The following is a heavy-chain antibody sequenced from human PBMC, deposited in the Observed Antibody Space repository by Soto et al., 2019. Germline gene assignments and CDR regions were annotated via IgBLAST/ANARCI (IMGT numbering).Heavy chain of an antibody. Sequence: SQTLSLTCAISGDSVSSNSAAWHWFRQSPSRGLEWLGRTYYRSRWYSDYSVSLTSRITINPDTSNNQFSLHLNSVTPEDTAVYYWARDNRVRTMDLFDFWGQGTLVTVSS. CDR3: ARDNRVRTMDLFDF. D-gene: IGHD3-10*01. CDR2: TYYRSRWYS. V-gene: IGHV6-1*01. CDR1: GDSVSSNSAA. J-gene: IGHJ4*02.